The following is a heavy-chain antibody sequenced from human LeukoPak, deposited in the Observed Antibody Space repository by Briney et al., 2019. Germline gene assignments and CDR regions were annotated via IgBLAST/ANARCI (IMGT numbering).Heavy chain of an antibody. V-gene: IGHV3-48*03. CDR1: GFTFSSYE. CDR2: ISSSGSTI. J-gene: IGHJ5*02. D-gene: IGHD3-3*01. CDR3: ARGVYDFWSGREYNWFDP. Sequence: PGGSLRLSCAASGFTFSSYEMNWVRQAPGKGLEWVSYISSSGSTIYYADSVKGRFTISRDNAKNSLYLQMNSLRAEDTAVYYCARGVYDFWSGREYNWFDPWGQGTLVTVSS.